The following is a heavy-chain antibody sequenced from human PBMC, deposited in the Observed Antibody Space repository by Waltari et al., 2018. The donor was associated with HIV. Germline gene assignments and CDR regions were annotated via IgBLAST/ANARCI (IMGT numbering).Heavy chain of an antibody. V-gene: IGHV3-30*02. Sequence: VQLVESGGGVVQPGGSMRLSCTASGFTFRNYGMYLVRQAPGKVLRWLACRRYDGTNKYYADAVKGRCIISRDNSKNTLSLQMHSLRAEDTAVYYCAKAPHHYDSSGPVYWGQGTLVTVSS. J-gene: IGHJ4*02. CDR3: AKAPHHYDSSGPVY. CDR2: RRYDGTNK. D-gene: IGHD3-22*01. CDR1: GFTFRNYG.